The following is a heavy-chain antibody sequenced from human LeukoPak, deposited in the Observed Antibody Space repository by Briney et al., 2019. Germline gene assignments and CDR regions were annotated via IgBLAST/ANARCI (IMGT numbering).Heavy chain of an antibody. CDR1: GGSISSYY. V-gene: IGHV4-4*09. CDR3: ATLTTVVTAYYFDH. CDR2: IYHSGST. J-gene: IGHJ4*02. D-gene: IGHD4-23*01. Sequence: SETLSLTCTVSGGSISSYYWSWIRQPPGKGLEWIGYIYHSGSTDYNSSLKSRVTISVDTSKSQFSLKLTSVTAADTAVYYCATLTTVVTAYYFDHWGQGTLVTVSS.